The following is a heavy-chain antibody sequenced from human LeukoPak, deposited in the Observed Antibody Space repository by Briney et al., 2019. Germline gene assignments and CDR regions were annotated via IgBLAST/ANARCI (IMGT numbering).Heavy chain of an antibody. V-gene: IGHV4-34*01. D-gene: IGHD4-17*01. CDR2: INHSGYT. CDR3: AREPEPQDYGDTVNAYDL. J-gene: IGHJ3*01. Sequence: SETLSLTYAVSGVSFDDYYWSWVRQTPGKGLEWIGEINHSGYTNDSPSLKSRVTLSIDTSRKQFSLNLRSVTVSDTAMYFCAREPEPQDYGDTVNAYDLWGQGTMAIVSS. CDR1: GVSFDDYY.